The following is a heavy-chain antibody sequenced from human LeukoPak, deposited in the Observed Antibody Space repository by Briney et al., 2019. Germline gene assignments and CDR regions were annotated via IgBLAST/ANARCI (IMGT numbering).Heavy chain of an antibody. V-gene: IGHV3-23*01. CDR3: ARDRHYYDGEYYFDY. CDR1: GFTFSNFW. J-gene: IGHJ4*02. Sequence: GGSLRLSCAASGFTFSNFWMHWVRQAPGKGLEWVSRISGTGGTTFYADSVKGRFTISRDNSKNTLYLQMNSLRSEDTAVYYCARDRHYYDGEYYFDYWGQGTLVTVSS. D-gene: IGHD3-22*01. CDR2: ISGTGGTT.